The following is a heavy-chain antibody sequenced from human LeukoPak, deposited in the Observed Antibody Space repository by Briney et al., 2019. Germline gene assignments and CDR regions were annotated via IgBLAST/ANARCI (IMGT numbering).Heavy chain of an antibody. CDR1: GYTFTSYG. CDR2: ISAYNGNT. Sequence: ASVKVSCKASGYTFTSYGISWVRQAPGQGLEWMGWISAYNGNTNYAQKLQGRVTMTTDTSTSTAYMELRSLRSDDTAVYYCARVNGVAAYYYYYGMDVWGQGTTVTVSS. D-gene: IGHD2-8*01. V-gene: IGHV1-18*01. J-gene: IGHJ6*02. CDR3: ARVNGVAAYYYYYGMDV.